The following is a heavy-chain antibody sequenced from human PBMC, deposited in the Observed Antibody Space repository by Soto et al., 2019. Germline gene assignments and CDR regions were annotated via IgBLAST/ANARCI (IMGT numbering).Heavy chain of an antibody. Sequence: SENLFLTFTVSGWSISSSSYYWGWIPQPPGKGLEWIGSIYYSGSPYYTPSLKSRVTISVDTSKNHFSLKLSFVTAADTAVYFCVRGVLSWGQGTLVTVSS. J-gene: IGHJ1*01. V-gene: IGHV4-39*07. D-gene: IGHD3-10*01. CDR2: IYYSGSP. CDR1: GWSISSSSYY. CDR3: VRGVLS.